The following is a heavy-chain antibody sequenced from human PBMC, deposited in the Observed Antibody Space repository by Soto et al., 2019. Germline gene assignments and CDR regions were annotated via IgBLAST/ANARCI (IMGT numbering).Heavy chain of an antibody. J-gene: IGHJ6*03. CDR3: AGYRYYYYYMDV. Sequence: QVQLQESGPGLVKPSETLSLTCTVSGGSISSYYWSWLRQPPGKGLEWIGYIYYSGSTNYDPSLKSRDSIPVDKSRNEFALKWSSVTGADRAVYDCAGYRYYYYYMDVCGKGTTVTVS. V-gene: IGHV4-59*01. CDR2: IYYSGST. CDR1: GGSISSYY.